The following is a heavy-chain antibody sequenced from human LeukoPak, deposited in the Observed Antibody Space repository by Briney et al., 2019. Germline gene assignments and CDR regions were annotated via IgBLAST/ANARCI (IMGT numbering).Heavy chain of an antibody. V-gene: IGHV3-7*03. CDR1: EFTFSNFW. CDR2: IKQDGSEK. CDR3: ATSSYFYGMAV. J-gene: IGHJ6*02. Sequence: GGSLRLSCAASEFTFSNFWMSWVRQAPGKGLEWVANIKQDGSEKYYVDSVKGRVTISRDNAKNSLYLQMNSLTAEDTAVYYCATSSYFYGMAVWGQGTTVTVSS. D-gene: IGHD6-6*01.